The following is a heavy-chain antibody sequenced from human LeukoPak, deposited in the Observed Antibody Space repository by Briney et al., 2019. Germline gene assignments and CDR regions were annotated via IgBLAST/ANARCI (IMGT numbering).Heavy chain of an antibody. CDR3: ARNSGGYGVS. D-gene: IGHD6-19*01. Sequence: PGGSLRLSCTPSGFTPRSYEMSSICPTPGEGLEWVSSIDYRGGSTHYADSVMGRFTISRDNSKNTLYLQLNSLSADDTAVYYCARNSGGYGVSWGQGTLVTVSS. CDR2: IDYRGGST. J-gene: IGHJ4*02. CDR1: GFTPRSYE. V-gene: IGHV3-23*01.